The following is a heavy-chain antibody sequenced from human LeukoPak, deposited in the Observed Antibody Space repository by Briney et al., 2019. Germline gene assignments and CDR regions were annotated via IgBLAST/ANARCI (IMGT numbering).Heavy chain of an antibody. V-gene: IGHV3-23*01. CDR2: ITASGGST. CDR1: GFTFSSYE. J-gene: IGHJ4*02. D-gene: IGHD1-1*01. CDR3: ARDYPTSGIVTIFDY. Sequence: GGSLRLSCAASGFTFSSYEMNWVRQAPGKGLEWVSSITASGGSTYCTDSVKGRFTISRDNSKNTLDLQMSSLRAEDTAVYYCARDYPTSGIVTIFDYWGQGTLVTVSS.